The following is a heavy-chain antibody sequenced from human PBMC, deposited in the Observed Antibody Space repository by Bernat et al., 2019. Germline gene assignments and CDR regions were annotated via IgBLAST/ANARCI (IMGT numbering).Heavy chain of an antibody. Sequence: QVQLQESGPGLVKPSETLSVTCTVSGDSISSSSDNWGWIRQPPGKGLEWIGSIYYSGSTYYNPSLKSRVTISVDTSKNQFSLKLSSVTAADTAVYYCATGYYYYYMDVWGKGTTVTVSS. CDR3: ATGYYYYYMDV. CDR1: GDSISSSSDN. J-gene: IGHJ6*03. V-gene: IGHV4-39*01. CDR2: IYYSGST.